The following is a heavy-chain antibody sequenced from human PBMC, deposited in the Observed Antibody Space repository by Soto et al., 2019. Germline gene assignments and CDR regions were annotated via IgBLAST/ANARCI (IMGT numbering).Heavy chain of an antibody. V-gene: IGHV4-59*08. Sequence: SETLSLTCTVSGDSFDPNYWAWIGQPPGKGLEWIGYIYYGGTTRYNPSLESRVTVSLETSKSQFSLTLSSVTASDTALYYCAILGFYYQSLDSWGTGTLVTVS. CDR2: IYYGGTT. CDR1: GDSFDPNY. J-gene: IGHJ5*01. D-gene: IGHD2-2*01. CDR3: AILGFYYQSLDS.